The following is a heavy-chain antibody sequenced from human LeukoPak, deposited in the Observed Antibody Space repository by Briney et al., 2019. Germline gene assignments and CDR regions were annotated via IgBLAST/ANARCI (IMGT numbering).Heavy chain of an antibody. J-gene: IGHJ4*02. D-gene: IGHD3-22*01. CDR2: ISAYNGNT. CDR3: ARDLRREYYYDSSGYYFHY. V-gene: IGHV1-18*01. Sequence: ASVKVSCKASGYTFTSYAMHWVRQAPGQRLEWMGWISAYNGNTNYAQKLQGRVTMTTDTSTSTAYMELRSLRSDDTAVYYCARDLRREYYYDSSGYYFHYWGQGTLVTVSS. CDR1: GYTFTSYA.